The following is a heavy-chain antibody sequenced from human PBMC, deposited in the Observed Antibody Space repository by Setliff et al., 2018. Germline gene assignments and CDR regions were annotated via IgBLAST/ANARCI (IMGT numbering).Heavy chain of an antibody. D-gene: IGHD3-3*01. J-gene: IGHJ3*02. CDR2: IYTSGAT. Sequence: SETLSLTCTVSGASLRSGSYYWSWIRQPAGKGLEWIGRIYTSGATTYSPSLKSRVPISADTSKNLLSLTLKSVTAADTAVYYCATPGRDDLDSPFEPFDIWGQGTMVTVSS. CDR1: GASLRSGSYY. CDR3: ATPGRDDLDSPFEPFDI. V-gene: IGHV4-61*02.